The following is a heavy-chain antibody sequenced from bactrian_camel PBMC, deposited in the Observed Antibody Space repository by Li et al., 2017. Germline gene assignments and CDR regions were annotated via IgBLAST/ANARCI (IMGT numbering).Heavy chain of an antibody. CDR2: IEHDGATT. J-gene: IGHJ4*01. CDR1: ETTYRSSC. Sequence: VQLVESGGGSVQAGGSLRLSCTIIETTYRSSCMGWFRRAPGEEREGVASIEHDGATTYADSVKGRFTISKDGAKNTLYLQMNSLKPEDTAMYYCAADPGSGGSCSPNFPLTTDANYFVGQGPRSPSP. D-gene: IGHD2*01. V-gene: IGHV3S1*01.